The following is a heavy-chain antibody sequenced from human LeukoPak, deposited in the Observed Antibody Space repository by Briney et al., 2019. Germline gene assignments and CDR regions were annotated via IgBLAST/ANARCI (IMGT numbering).Heavy chain of an antibody. V-gene: IGHV1-2*02. Sequence: ASVKVSCKASGYTFTGYYMHWVRQAPGQGLEWMGWINHNSGSTNYAQKFQGRVTMTRDTSISTAYMELSRLRSDDTAVYYCARGGRAYYYGSGRYYPIDYWGQGTLVTVSS. D-gene: IGHD3-10*01. J-gene: IGHJ4*02. CDR3: ARGGRAYYYGSGRYYPIDY. CDR2: INHNSGST. CDR1: GYTFTGYY.